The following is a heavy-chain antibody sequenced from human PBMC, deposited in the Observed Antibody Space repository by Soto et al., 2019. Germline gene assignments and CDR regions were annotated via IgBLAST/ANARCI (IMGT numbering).Heavy chain of an antibody. J-gene: IGHJ4*02. V-gene: IGHV3-23*01. CDR3: AKDGRGYSYGPKGYFDY. D-gene: IGHD5-18*01. Sequence: EVQLLESGGGLVQPGGSLRLSCAASGFTFSSYAMSWVRQAPGKGLEWVSAISGSGGSTYYADSVKGRFTISRDNSKNTLYLQMNSLRAEDTAVYYCAKDGRGYSYGPKGYFDYWGQGTLVNVYS. CDR2: ISGSGGST. CDR1: GFTFSSYA.